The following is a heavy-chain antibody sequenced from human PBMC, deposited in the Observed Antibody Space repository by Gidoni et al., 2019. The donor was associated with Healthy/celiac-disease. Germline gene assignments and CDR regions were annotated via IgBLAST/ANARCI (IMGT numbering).Heavy chain of an antibody. CDR1: GFTFSSYS. D-gene: IGHD5-18*01. Sequence: EVQLVESGGGLVKHGGSLRLSCAASGFTFSSYSMNWVRQAPGKGLEWVSSISSSSSYIYYADSVKGRFTISRDNAKNSLYLQMNSLRAEDTAVYYCARDLSRIQLWQPPDDYWGQGTLVTVSS. J-gene: IGHJ4*02. CDR2: ISSSSSYI. V-gene: IGHV3-21*01. CDR3: ARDLSRIQLWQPPDDY.